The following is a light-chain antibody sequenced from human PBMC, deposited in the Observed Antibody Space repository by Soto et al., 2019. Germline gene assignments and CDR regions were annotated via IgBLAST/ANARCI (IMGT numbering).Light chain of an antibody. CDR2: EGN. V-gene: IGLV2-23*01. CDR3: CSYAGSTTFVV. Sequence: QSVLTQPASVSGSPGQSITISCAATSGDIGTYNLVSWYQHHPGKAPRLLIYEGNKRPSGVSNRFSGSKSGNTASLTISGLQPDDEADYHCCSYAGSTTFVVFGGGTQLTVL. J-gene: IGLJ2*01. CDR1: SGDIGTYNL.